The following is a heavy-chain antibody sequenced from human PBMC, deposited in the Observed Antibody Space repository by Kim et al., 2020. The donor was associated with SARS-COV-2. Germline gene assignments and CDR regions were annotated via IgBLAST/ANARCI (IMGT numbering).Heavy chain of an antibody. Sequence: SETLSLTCAVYGGSFSGYYWSWIRQPPGKGLEWIGEINNSGSTNYNPSLKSRVTISVYTSKNQFSLKLSSVTAADTAVYYCERGPRYYDFWSGTGYYGMDVWGQGTTVTVSS. CDR1: GGSFSGYY. CDR3: ERGPRYYDFWSGTGYYGMDV. V-gene: IGHV4-34*01. J-gene: IGHJ6*02. CDR2: INNSGST. D-gene: IGHD3-3*01.